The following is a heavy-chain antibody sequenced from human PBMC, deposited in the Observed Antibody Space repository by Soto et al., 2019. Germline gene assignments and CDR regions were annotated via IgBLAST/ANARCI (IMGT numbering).Heavy chain of an antibody. D-gene: IGHD7-27*01. CDR1: GFTFSSYT. CDR2: ISSSGGST. J-gene: IGHJ4*02. V-gene: IGHV3-23*01. CDR3: AKGWGDY. Sequence: EVQLLESGGGLGQPGGSLRLSCAASGFTFSSYTMSWVRQGPGKGLEWVSGISSSGGSTDYADSVKGRFTISRDNFKNTLYLQMTSLRAEDTAVYYCAKGWGDYWGQGTPVTVSS.